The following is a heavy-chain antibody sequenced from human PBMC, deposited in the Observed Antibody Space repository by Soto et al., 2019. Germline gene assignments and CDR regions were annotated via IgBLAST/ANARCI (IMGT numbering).Heavy chain of an antibody. Sequence: SESLSLACAVYGRSFSCYYWSWVRPPQGEGLEWIGEINHSGSTNYNPSLKSRVTISVDTSKNQFSLKLSSVTAADTAVYYCARITGRRFGELYYFDYWGQGTLVTVSS. V-gene: IGHV4-34*01. D-gene: IGHD3-10*01. CDR2: INHSGST. J-gene: IGHJ4*02. CDR3: ARITGRRFGELYYFDY. CDR1: GRSFSCYY.